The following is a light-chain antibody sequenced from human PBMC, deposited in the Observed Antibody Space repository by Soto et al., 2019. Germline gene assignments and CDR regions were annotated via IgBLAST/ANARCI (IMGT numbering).Light chain of an antibody. CDR1: RPVVRQY. Sequence: EIVLTQSPDALSLSPGEGVSLSCRASRPVVRQYIAWYHQKPGQAPRLLIHDAVSRATGIPARFSGSGSGTDFVLTISSLEPEDFGVYYCPQRNNWVTFGGGTKVDI. CDR3: PQRNNWVT. V-gene: IGKV3-11*01. J-gene: IGKJ4*01. CDR2: DAV.